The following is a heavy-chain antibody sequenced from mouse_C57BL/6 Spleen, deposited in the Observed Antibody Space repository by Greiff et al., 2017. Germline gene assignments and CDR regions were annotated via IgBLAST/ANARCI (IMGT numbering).Heavy chain of an antibody. Sequence: VQLQQSGAELVRPGTSVKMSCKASGYTFTNYWIGWAKQRPGHGLEWIGDIYPGGGYTNYNEKFKGKATLTADKSSSTAYMQFSSLTSEDSAIYYCARSSDWDLYYFDYWGQGTTRTVSS. V-gene: IGHV1-63*01. CDR1: GYTFTNYW. J-gene: IGHJ2*01. D-gene: IGHD4-1*01. CDR3: ARSSDWDLYYFDY. CDR2: IYPGGGYT.